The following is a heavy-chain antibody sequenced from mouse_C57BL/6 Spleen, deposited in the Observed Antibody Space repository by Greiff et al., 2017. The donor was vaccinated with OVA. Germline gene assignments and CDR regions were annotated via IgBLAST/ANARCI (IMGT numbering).Heavy chain of an antibody. D-gene: IGHD1-1*01. J-gene: IGHJ2*01. V-gene: IGHV1-64*01. CDR1: GYTFTSYW. CDR3: ARDYGRGGYFDY. CDR2: LHPNSGST. Sequence: VQLVESGAELVKPGASVKLSCKASGYTFTSYWMHWVKQRPGQGLEWIGMLHPNSGSTNYNEKFKSKATLTVDKSSSTAYMQLSSLTSEDSAVYYCARDYGRGGYFDYWGQGTTLTVSS.